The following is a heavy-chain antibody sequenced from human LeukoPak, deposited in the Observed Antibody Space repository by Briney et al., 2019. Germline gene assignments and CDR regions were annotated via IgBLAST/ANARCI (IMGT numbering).Heavy chain of an antibody. CDR2: IYTSGST. CDR1: GGSISSYY. CDR3: ARGDIVVVPAALDV. Sequence: EXXSLTCTVSGGSISSYYWSWIRQPAGKGLEWIGRIYTSGSTNYNPSLKSRVTMSVDTSKNQFSLKLSSVTAADTAVYYCARGDIVVVPAALDVWGKGTTVTVS. V-gene: IGHV4-4*07. J-gene: IGHJ6*03. D-gene: IGHD2-2*01.